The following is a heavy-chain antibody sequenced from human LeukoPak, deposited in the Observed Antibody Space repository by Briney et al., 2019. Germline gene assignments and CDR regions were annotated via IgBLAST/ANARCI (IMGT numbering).Heavy chain of an antibody. D-gene: IGHD6-13*01. Sequence: PGGSLRLSCAASGFTLSPYSMNWVRQAPGRGLEWVSYISSSSAITYYADSVKGRFTVSRDNAKNSLYLQLNSLRDEDTAVYYCARDRWYSIDLWGQGTLVTVSS. CDR2: ISSSSAIT. V-gene: IGHV3-48*02. CDR3: ARDRWYSIDL. CDR1: GFTLSPYS. J-gene: IGHJ5*02.